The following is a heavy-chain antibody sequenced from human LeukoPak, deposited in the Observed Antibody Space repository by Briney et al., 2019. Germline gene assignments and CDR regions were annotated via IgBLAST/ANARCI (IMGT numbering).Heavy chain of an antibody. V-gene: IGHV4-39*07. J-gene: IGHJ4*02. CDR3: ARVIPGGFDF. D-gene: IGHD3-16*01. Sequence: PSETLSLTCSVSGGSISISRSYWGWIRQPPGKGLEWIGSIYYSENTYYNASLKSRVTISVDTSKNQFSLKLSSVTAADTAVYYCARVIPGGFDFWGQGTLVTVSS. CDR1: GGSISISRSY. CDR2: IYYSENT.